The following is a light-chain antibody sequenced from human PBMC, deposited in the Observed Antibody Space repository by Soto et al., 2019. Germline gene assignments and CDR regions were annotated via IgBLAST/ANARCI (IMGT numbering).Light chain of an antibody. CDR3: QQYDTWST. V-gene: IGKV1-39*02. CDR1: QSISSY. Sequence: DIQMTQSPSFVSASVGDRVTITCRASQSISSYLNWYQQKPGKAPKLLIYAASSLQSGVPSRFSGSGSGTEFTLTISSLQSEDFAVYYCQQYDTWSTFGQGTKVDIK. CDR2: AAS. J-gene: IGKJ1*01.